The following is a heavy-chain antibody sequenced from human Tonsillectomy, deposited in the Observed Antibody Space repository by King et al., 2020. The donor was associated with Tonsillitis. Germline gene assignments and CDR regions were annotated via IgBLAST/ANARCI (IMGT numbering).Heavy chain of an antibody. V-gene: IGHV4-59*01. D-gene: IGHD2-15*01. CDR2: IYYSGST. Sequence: VQLQESGPGLVKPSETLSLTCTVSGGSISSYYWKWIRQPPGKGLEWIGYIYYSGSTNYNPSLKSRVTISVDTSKNQFSLKLSSVTAADTAVYYCARGRCSGGSCYSDYWGQGTLVTVSS. J-gene: IGHJ4*02. CDR3: ARGRCSGGSCYSDY. CDR1: GGSISSYY.